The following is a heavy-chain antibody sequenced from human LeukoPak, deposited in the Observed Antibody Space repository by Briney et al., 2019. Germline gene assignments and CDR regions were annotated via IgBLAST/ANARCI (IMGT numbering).Heavy chain of an antibody. CDR3: AKLASPRGGIPDY. Sequence: GRSLRLSCAASGFTFSSYGMHWVRQAPGKGLEWVAVISYDGSNKYYADSVKGRFTISRDNSKNTLYLQINSLRAEDTAVYYCAKLASPRGGIPDYWGQGTLVTVSS. D-gene: IGHD6-13*01. V-gene: IGHV3-30*18. CDR1: GFTFSSYG. CDR2: ISYDGSNK. J-gene: IGHJ4*02.